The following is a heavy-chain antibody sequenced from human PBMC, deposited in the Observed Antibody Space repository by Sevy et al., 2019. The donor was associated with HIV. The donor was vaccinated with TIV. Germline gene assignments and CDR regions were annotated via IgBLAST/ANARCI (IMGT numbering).Heavy chain of an antibody. CDR3: ARPRVEPHDEFDM. D-gene: IGHD1-26*01. V-gene: IGHV3-7*03. J-gene: IGHJ3*02. Sequence: GGALRLSCAASGFTFSTYWMSWVRQAPGKGLEWVANIKQDGSEKYYVDSVKGRFTISRDNDDNSLYLQMNSLRADDTAVYYCARPRVEPHDEFDMWGQGTMVTVSS. CDR2: IKQDGSEK. CDR1: GFTFSTYW.